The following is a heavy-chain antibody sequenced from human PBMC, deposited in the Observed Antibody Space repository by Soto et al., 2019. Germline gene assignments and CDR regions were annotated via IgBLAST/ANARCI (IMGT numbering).Heavy chain of an antibody. CDR1: GYTFSSFG. V-gene: IGHV1-18*01. CDR3: ERDYTSSWVQLVY. J-gene: IGHJ4*02. D-gene: IGHD3-16*01. Sequence: QVHLVQSGGEVQKPGASVKISCKTSGYTFSSFGVTWVRQAPGQGLEWMGWISAYNGNTKYARNLPDRVTLTTDTSMTTVHMELRNLRSDDTATYFCERDYTSSWVQLVYWGQGIPVTVSS. CDR2: ISAYNGNT.